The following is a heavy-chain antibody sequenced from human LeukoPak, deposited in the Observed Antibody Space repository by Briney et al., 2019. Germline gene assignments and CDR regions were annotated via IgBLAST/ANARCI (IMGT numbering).Heavy chain of an antibody. CDR3: ARALPSSWYFFDY. CDR2: ISSSSSNI. D-gene: IGHD6-13*01. J-gene: IGHJ4*02. CDR1: GFIFMSYE. V-gene: IGHV3-48*03. Sequence: GSLRLSCAASGFIFMSYEMYWVRQAPGKGLGWVSYISSSSSNIHYADSVKGRFTISRDNAKNSLYLQMNSLRAEDTAVYYCARALPSSWYFFDYWGQGTLVTVSS.